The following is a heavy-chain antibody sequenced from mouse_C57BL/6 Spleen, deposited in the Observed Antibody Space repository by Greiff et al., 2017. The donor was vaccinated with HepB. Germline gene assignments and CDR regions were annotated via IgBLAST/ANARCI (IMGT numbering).Heavy chain of an antibody. J-gene: IGHJ4*01. CDR2: IDPETGGT. Sequence: VQLQQSGAELVRPGASVTLSCKASGYTFTDYEMHWVKQTPVHGLEWIGAIDPETGGTAYNQKFKGKAILTADKSSSTAYMELRSLTSEDSAVYYCTRSTVVASEYAMDYWGQGTSVTVSS. D-gene: IGHD1-1*01. CDR3: TRSTVVASEYAMDY. V-gene: IGHV1-15*01. CDR1: GYTFTDYE.